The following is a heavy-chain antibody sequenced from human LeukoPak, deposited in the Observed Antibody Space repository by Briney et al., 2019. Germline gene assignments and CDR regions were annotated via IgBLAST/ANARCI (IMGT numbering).Heavy chain of an antibody. V-gene: IGHV1-69*01. CDR1: GDTFSIYA. CDR2: IIPIFGTA. Sequence: ASVKVSCKASGDTFSIYAISWVRQAPGQGLEWMGGIIPIFGTASFAQKFQGRVTITADESTSTAYMELSSLRSGDTAVYYCARDLGVSGDTAMVGNYYYVMDVWGQGTTVTVSS. CDR3: ARDLGVSGDTAMVGNYYYVMDV. D-gene: IGHD5-18*01. J-gene: IGHJ6*02.